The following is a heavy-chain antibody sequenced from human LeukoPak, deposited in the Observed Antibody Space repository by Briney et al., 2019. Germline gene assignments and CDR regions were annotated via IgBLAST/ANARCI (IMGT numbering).Heavy chain of an antibody. J-gene: IGHJ3*02. Sequence: QPGGSLRLSCAASGFTFSGYWMGWVRQAPGKGLEWVANIKQDGSEKSYVESVKGRFTISRDDSKNTLFLQMNSLRAEDTAIYYCAKDSFSQNGIFDALDIWGQGTMVTVYS. CDR3: AKDSFSQNGIFDALDI. CDR1: GFTFSGYW. CDR2: IKQDGSEK. D-gene: IGHD1-1*01. V-gene: IGHV3-7*03.